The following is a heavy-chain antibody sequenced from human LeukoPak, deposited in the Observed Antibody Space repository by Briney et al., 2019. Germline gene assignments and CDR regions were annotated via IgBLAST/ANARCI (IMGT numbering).Heavy chain of an antibody. CDR2: IYTSGST. CDR3: ARVESGYCSSTSCFPEDFYYYYYMDV. D-gene: IGHD2-2*03. Sequence: KPSETLSLTCTVSGGSISSYYWSWIRQPPGKGLEWIGYIYTSGSTNYNPSLKSRVTISVDKSKTQFSLQLSSVTAADTAVYYCARVESGYCSSTSCFPEDFYYYYYMDVWGKGTMVTVSS. J-gene: IGHJ6*03. CDR1: GGSISSYY. V-gene: IGHV4-4*09.